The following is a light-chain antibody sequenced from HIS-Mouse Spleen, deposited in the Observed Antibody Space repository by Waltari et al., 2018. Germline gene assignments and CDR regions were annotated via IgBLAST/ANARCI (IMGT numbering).Light chain of an antibody. V-gene: IGLV2-23*01. CDR1: SSYVWSYNL. J-gene: IGLJ2*01. Sequence: QSALTQPASVSGSPGQSITISCTGTSSYVWSYNLFPWYQQHPGKAPKLMIYEGSKRPSGVSNRFSGSKSGNTASLTISGLQAEDEADYYCCSYAGSSTVVFGGGTKLTVL. CDR3: CSYAGSSTVV. CDR2: EGS.